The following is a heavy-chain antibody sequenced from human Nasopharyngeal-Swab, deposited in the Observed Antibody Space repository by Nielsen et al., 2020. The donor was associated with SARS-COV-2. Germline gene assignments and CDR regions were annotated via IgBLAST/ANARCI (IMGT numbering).Heavy chain of an antibody. CDR1: GFTFGSYS. CDR3: ARDEQLAYGMDV. D-gene: IGHD6-6*01. CDR2: ISSSSSYI. Sequence: GGSLRLSCAASGFTFGSYSMNWVRQAPGKGLEWVSSISSSSSYIYYADSVKGRFTISRDNAKNSLYLQMNSLRAEDTAVYYCARDEQLAYGMDVWGQGTTVTVSS. V-gene: IGHV3-21*01. J-gene: IGHJ6*02.